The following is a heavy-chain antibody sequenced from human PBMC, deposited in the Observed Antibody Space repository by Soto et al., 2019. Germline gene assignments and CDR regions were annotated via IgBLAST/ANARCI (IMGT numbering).Heavy chain of an antibody. J-gene: IGHJ4*02. CDR3: ARVGDIYCGGDCYLGFFDY. CDR1: GGSISSSSYY. V-gene: IGHV4-39*07. Sequence: PSETLSLTCTVSGGSISSSSYYWGWIRQPPGKGLEWIGSIYYSGSTYYNPSLKSRVTISVDTSKNQFSLKLSSVTAADTAVYYCARVGDIYCGGDCYLGFFDYWGQGTLVTVSS. D-gene: IGHD2-21*02. CDR2: IYYSGST.